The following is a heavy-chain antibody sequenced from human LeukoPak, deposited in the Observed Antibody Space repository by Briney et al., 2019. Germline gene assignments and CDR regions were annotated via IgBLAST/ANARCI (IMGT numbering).Heavy chain of an antibody. Sequence: VGCLRLSCVVSGFTFSDYQMTWVRQAAGQRLEWVGKIREDGREESYVDSVKGRFSISRDNAHNSLYLQMSSLRAEDTAVYYCARWGVQWGPDYWGQGTLVTVSS. V-gene: IGHV3-7*01. J-gene: IGHJ4*02. CDR2: IREDGREE. D-gene: IGHD1-26*01. CDR3: ARWGVQWGPDY. CDR1: GFTFSDYQ.